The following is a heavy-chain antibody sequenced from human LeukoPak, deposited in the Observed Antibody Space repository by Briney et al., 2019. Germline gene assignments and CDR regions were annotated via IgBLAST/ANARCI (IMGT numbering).Heavy chain of an antibody. Sequence: GRSLRLSCAASGFNFGDYAMHWVRQAPGKGLEWVSGINWKSNNIGYADSVKGRFTISRDNAKNSLYLQMNSLRTEDTALYYCARDRAGYFYAMDVWGQGTSVTVSS. J-gene: IGHJ6*02. CDR3: ARDRAGYFYAMDV. CDR1: GFNFGDYA. CDR2: INWKSNNI. V-gene: IGHV3-9*01. D-gene: IGHD6-13*01.